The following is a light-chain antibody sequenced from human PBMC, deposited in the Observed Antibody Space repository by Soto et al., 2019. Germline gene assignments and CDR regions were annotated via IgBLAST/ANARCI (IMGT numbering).Light chain of an antibody. V-gene: IGKV3-15*01. CDR1: QSVSSN. CDR2: GAS. J-gene: IGKJ1*01. Sequence: EIVMTQSPATLSVSPGERATLSCRASQSVSSNLAWYQQKPGQAPRLLIYGASTRATGIPARFSGSGSGTEFTLTISSLQSEDFAVYYCQQYNNWPWTFXQGTKVDIK. CDR3: QQYNNWPWT.